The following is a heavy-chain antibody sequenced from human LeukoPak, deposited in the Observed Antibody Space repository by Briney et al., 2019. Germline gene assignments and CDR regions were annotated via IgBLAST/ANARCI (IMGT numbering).Heavy chain of an antibody. D-gene: IGHD1-7*01. J-gene: IGHJ4*02. V-gene: IGHV1-2*02. CDR3: ASELGNLDPLRKFDN. Sequence: GASVKVSCKASGYTFTDYFMHWVRQGPGQGLEWMGCINPINGDTNYAQKFQGRVTMTRDTSISKAYMDLSRVRSDDTAVYYCASELGNLDPLRKFDNWGQGTLVTVSS. CDR1: GYTFTDYF. CDR2: INPINGDT.